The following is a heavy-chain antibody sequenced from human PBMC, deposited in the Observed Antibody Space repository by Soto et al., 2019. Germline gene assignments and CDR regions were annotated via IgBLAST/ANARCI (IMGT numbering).Heavy chain of an antibody. CDR2: IIPIFGTA. Sequence: SVKVSCKASGGTFSSYAISWVRQAPGQGLEWMGGIIPIFGTANYAQKFQGRVTITADESTSTAYMELSSLRSEDTAVYYCALTSGVTGVDDYYYYGMDVWGQGTTVTVSS. D-gene: IGHD7-27*01. V-gene: IGHV1-69*13. CDR1: GGTFSSYA. CDR3: ALTSGVTGVDDYYYYGMDV. J-gene: IGHJ6*02.